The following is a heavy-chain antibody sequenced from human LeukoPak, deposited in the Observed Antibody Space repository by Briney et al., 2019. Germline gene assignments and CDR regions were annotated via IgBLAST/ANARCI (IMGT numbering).Heavy chain of an antibody. CDR3: ARVVVLGIRYYYYYMDV. D-gene: IGHD2-2*01. J-gene: IGHJ6*03. Sequence: SETLSLTCAVYGGSFSGYYWSWIRQPPGKGLEWIGEINHSGSTNYNPSLKSRVTISVDTSKNQFSLKLSSVTAADTAVYYCARVVVLGIRYYYYYMDVWGKGTTVTVSS. CDR1: GGSFSGYY. V-gene: IGHV4-34*01. CDR2: INHSGST.